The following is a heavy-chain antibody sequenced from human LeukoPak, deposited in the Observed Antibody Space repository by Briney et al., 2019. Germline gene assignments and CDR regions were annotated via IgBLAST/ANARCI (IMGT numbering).Heavy chain of an antibody. Sequence: GESLKISCKGSGYSFIRYWIGWVRQMPGKGLEWMGIIYPGDSDTRYSPSFQGQVTISADKSITTAYLQWSSLKASDTAMYYCARHVVRTYYYYMDVWGKGTTVTVSS. J-gene: IGHJ6*03. CDR2: IYPGDSDT. V-gene: IGHV5-51*01. D-gene: IGHD3-10*01. CDR3: ARHVVRTYYYYMDV. CDR1: GYSFIRYW.